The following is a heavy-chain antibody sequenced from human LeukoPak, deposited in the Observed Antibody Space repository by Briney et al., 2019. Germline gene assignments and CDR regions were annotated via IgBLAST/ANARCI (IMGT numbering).Heavy chain of an antibody. CDR2: LWPDGSKT. D-gene: IGHD1-14*01. J-gene: IGHJ4*02. CDR1: GFTFSRYA. V-gene: IGHV3-30*02. CDR3: AKISSSSEPDFDY. Sequence: GGSLRLSCAASGFTFSRYAMHWVRQAPGKGLEWVAFLWPDGSKTYYADSVRGRFTISRDNSKNTLHLEMNTVRAEDTALYYCAKISSSSEPDFDYWGQGTLVTAS.